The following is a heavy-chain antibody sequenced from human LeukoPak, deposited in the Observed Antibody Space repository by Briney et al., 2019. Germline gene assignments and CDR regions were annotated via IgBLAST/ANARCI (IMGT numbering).Heavy chain of an antibody. CDR2: IYYSGST. Sequence: SETLSLTCTVSGGSISSGGYYWSWIRRHPGKGLEWIGYIYYSGSTYYNPSLKSRVTISVDTSKNQFSLKLSSVTAADTAVYYCARGQRTLSDAFDIWGQGTMVTVSS. V-gene: IGHV4-31*03. D-gene: IGHD1-1*01. CDR1: GGSISSGGYY. J-gene: IGHJ3*02. CDR3: ARGQRTLSDAFDI.